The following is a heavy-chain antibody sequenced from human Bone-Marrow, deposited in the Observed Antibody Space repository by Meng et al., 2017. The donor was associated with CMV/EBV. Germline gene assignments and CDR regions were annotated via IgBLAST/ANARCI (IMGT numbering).Heavy chain of an antibody. V-gene: IGHV4-39*01. CDR1: GGSISGSSYY. CDR3: ARHFRSSRFSSSYFDY. Sequence: SETLSLTCTVSGGSISGSSYYWGWSRQPPGKGLEWIGSLYFSGSTYYNPSLKSRLTISADTSRNQFSLKLSSVTAADTAVYYCARHFRSSRFSSSYFDYWGQGTLVTVSS. D-gene: IGHD2-2*01. CDR2: LYFSGST. J-gene: IGHJ4*02.